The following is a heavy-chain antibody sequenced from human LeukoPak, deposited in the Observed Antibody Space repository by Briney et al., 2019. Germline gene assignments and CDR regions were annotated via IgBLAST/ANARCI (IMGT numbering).Heavy chain of an antibody. CDR1: GGSMTISTDY. Sequence: SETLSLTCTVSGGSMTISTDYWAWVRQPPGKGLEWIGAIHFTGKTYYNVPLKSRVTISIDTSKNQFSLNLTSVTAADTAVYYCARLWYLPQYYFDYWGLGALVTVSS. CDR2: IHFTGKT. CDR3: ARLWYLPQYYFDY. D-gene: IGHD6-13*01. J-gene: IGHJ4*02. V-gene: IGHV4-39*01.